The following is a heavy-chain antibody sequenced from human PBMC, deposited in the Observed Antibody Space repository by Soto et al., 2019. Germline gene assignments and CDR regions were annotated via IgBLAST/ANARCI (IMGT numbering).Heavy chain of an antibody. CDR3: SRGPRNLDY. Sequence: GGSLRLSCAASGFSFSNNYMSWIRQAPGKGLESLSYISGSSTDTSYADSVKGRFTISRDNAKNTLFLQMNSLRAEDTAVYYCSRGPRNLDYWGQGALVTVSS. J-gene: IGHJ4*02. CDR2: ISGSSTDT. CDR1: GFSFSNNY. V-gene: IGHV3-11*05.